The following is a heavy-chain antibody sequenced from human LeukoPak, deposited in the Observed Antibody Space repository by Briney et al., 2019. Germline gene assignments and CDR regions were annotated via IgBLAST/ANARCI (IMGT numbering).Heavy chain of an antibody. D-gene: IGHD3-22*01. V-gene: IGHV4-61*02. CDR1: GDSISSGDYY. J-gene: IGHJ3*02. CDR2: ISSSGST. CDR3: ARGPYSYDSSGAFDI. Sequence: SETLSLTCTVSGDSISSGDYYWSWIRQPAWKGLEWIGRISSSGSTNYNPSLKSRVTISVDTSKNQFSLKLSSVAAADTAVYFCARGPYSYDSSGAFDIWGQGTMVTVSS.